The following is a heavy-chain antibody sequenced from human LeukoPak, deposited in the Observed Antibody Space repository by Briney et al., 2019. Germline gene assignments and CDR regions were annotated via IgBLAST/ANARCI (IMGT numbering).Heavy chain of an antibody. Sequence: GASVKVSCKASGGTFSSYAISWVRQAPGQGLEWMGGIIPIFGTANYAQKFQGRVTITADESTSTAYMELSSLRSEDTAVYYCARVAVIPSTRTVDERRFLGWFGGKPLGFDYWGQGTLVTVSS. D-gene: IGHD3-3*01. CDR1: GGTFSSYA. CDR3: ARVAVIPSTRTVDERRFLGWFGGKPLGFDY. V-gene: IGHV1-69*13. CDR2: IIPIFGTA. J-gene: IGHJ4*02.